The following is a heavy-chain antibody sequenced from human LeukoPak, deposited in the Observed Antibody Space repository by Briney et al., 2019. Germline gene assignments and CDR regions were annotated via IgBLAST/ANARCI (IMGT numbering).Heavy chain of an antibody. Sequence: GASVKVSCKASGYTFTSYDINWVRQATGQGLEWMGWMNPNSGNTGYAQKFQGRVTMTRNTSISTAYMELSSLRSEDTAVYYCASGGYGGNPENGYDYWGQEPWSPSPQ. CDR3: ASGGYGGNPENGYDY. J-gene: IGHJ4*01. CDR2: MNPNSGNT. V-gene: IGHV1-8*01. D-gene: IGHD4-23*01. CDR1: GYTFTSYD.